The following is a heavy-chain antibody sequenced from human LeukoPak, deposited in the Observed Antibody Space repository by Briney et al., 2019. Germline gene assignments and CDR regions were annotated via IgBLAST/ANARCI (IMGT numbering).Heavy chain of an antibody. D-gene: IGHD3-3*01. V-gene: IGHV3-23*01. CDR3: AKRPDYDFWSGSPLDY. CDR2: TSGSGGST. Sequence: GGSLRLSCAASGFTFSSYGMSWVRQAPGKGLEWVSATSGSGGSTYYADSVKGRFTLSRDNSNNTLYLQMNSPRAEDTAVYHCAKRPDYDFWSGSPLDYWGQGTLVTVSS. J-gene: IGHJ4*02. CDR1: GFTFSSYG.